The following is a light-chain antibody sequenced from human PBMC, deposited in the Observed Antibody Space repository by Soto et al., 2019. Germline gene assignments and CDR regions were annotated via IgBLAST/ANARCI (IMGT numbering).Light chain of an antibody. CDR1: QGISSA. J-gene: IGKJ1*01. Sequence: AIQLSQSPSSLSASVGDRVTITCRASQGISSALAWYQQKPGKAPKLLIYDASSLESGVPSRFSGSGSGTDFTLTISSLQPEDFATYYCQQFNSYPQTFGQGTRWISN. V-gene: IGKV1-13*02. CDR2: DAS. CDR3: QQFNSYPQT.